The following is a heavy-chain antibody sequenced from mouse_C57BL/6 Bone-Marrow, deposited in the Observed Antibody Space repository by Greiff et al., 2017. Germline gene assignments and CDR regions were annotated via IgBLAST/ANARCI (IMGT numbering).Heavy chain of an antibody. J-gene: IGHJ3*01. CDR2: ISSGGRYT. D-gene: IGHD1-1*01. CDR1: GFTFSSYG. Sequence: EVMLVESGGDLVKPGGSLKLSCAASGFTFSSYGMSWVRQTPDKRLEWVATISSGGRYTYYPDSVKGRFTISRDNAKNTLYLQMSSLKSEYTAMYYCARHHPITTVVARPFAYWGQGTLVTVSA. CDR3: ARHHPITTVVARPFAY. V-gene: IGHV5-6*01.